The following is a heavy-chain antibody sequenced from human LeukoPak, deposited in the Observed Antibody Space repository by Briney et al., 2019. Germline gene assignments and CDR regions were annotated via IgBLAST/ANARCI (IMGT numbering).Heavy chain of an antibody. Sequence: PGGSLRLSCAASGLTLSSYAMSWVRQAPGMGLEWVSTISGSGADTYHADSVKGRFIISRDSSKSTLYLQMNSLRAEDTAVYYCAKDAFGAGGFDYWGQGSLVTVSS. CDR3: AKDAFGAGGFDY. CDR1: GLTLSSYA. V-gene: IGHV3-23*01. J-gene: IGHJ4*02. D-gene: IGHD3-16*01. CDR2: ISGSGADT.